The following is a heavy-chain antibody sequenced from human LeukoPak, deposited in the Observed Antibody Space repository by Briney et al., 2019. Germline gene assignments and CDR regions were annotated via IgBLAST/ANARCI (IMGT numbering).Heavy chain of an antibody. CDR2: IFYSGTT. CDR3: ARLSNYGGHSGDGY. CDR1: GGATSSSNYY. J-gene: IGHJ4*02. V-gene: IGHV4-39*01. D-gene: IGHD4-23*01. Sequence: SSETLSLTCTVSGGATSSSNYYWAWIRQPPGKGLEWMGSIFYSGTTHYNPSLKSRVTISIDTSKNQFSLKLSSVSAADTSVYYCARLSNYGGHSGDGYWGQGTLATVSS.